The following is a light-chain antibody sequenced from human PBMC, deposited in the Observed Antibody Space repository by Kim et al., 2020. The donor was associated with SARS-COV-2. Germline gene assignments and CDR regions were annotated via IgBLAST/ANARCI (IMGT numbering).Light chain of an antibody. CDR2: GAS. CDR3: QQYNQWPTT. J-gene: IGKJ5*01. Sequence: EIVMTQSPATLSVSPGERATLSCRASQSVSSYLAWYQQKPGQAPRLLISGASTRATGITARFSGSGSGTEFTLTISSPQSEDFSVYYCQQYNQWPTTFGQGTRLEIK. V-gene: IGKV3-15*01. CDR1: QSVSSY.